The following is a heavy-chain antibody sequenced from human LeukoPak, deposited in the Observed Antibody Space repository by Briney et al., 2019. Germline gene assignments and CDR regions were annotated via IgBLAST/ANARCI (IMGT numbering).Heavy chain of an antibody. CDR1: GFTFSNYA. D-gene: IGHD1-26*01. Sequence: GGSLRLSCAASGFTFSNYAMSWVRQAPGKGLEWVSAISGGGGSTFYADSVKGRLTISRDNSKNTLNLQMNSLRAEDTAVYYCAKGGSGRHWGQGTLITVSS. J-gene: IGHJ4*02. V-gene: IGHV3-23*01. CDR2: ISGGGGST. CDR3: AKGGSGRH.